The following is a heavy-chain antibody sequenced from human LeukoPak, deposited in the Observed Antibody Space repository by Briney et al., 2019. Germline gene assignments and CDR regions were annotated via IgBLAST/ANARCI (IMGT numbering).Heavy chain of an antibody. J-gene: IGHJ4*02. D-gene: IGHD6-19*01. CDR1: GFTFSSYA. V-gene: IGHV3-72*01. CDR3: VRPHDTGWSTHYFDY. CDR2: VQNEIHTT. Sequence: GGSLRLSCAASGFTFSSYAMAWVRQAPGKGLEWLGRVQNEIHTTEYAASVKGRFTFSRDDSKNSLFLQMNNLKTEDTAVYYCVRPHDTGWSTHYFDYWGQGTLVTVSS.